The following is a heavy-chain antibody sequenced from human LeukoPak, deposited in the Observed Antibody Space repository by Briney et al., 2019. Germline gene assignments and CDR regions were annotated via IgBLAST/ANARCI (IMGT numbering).Heavy chain of an antibody. J-gene: IGHJ4*02. V-gene: IGHV4-61*02. CDR2: VYTSGST. CDR1: GGSISSGSYY. CDR3: ARDNMTFDY. Sequence: SQTLSLTCTVSGGSISSGSYYWRWIRQPAGKGLEWIGRVYTSGSTNYNPSLKSRVTISVATSKNQFSLKLSSVTAADTAVYYCARDNMTFDYWGQGTLVTVSS. D-gene: IGHD2-21*02.